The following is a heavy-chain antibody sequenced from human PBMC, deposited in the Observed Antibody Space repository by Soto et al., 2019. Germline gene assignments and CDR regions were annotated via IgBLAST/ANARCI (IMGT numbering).Heavy chain of an antibody. Sequence: QLQLQESGSGLVKPSQTLSLTCAVSGGSISSGGYSWGWIRQPPGKGLEWIGYIFHSGNTYYNPSLNSRGTISVDRSKNQFSLNLSSVTAADTAVYYCAGIDVDTTMDTVIAFDIWGQGTMFTVS. J-gene: IGHJ3*02. V-gene: IGHV4-30-2*01. D-gene: IGHD5-18*01. CDR1: GGSISSGGYS. CDR3: AGIDVDTTMDTVIAFDI. CDR2: IFHSGNT.